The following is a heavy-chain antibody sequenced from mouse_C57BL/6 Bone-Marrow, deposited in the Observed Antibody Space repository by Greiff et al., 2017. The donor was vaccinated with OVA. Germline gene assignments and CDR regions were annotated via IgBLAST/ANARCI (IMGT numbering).Heavy chain of an antibody. CDR1: GFTFSSYA. Sequence: EVQLVESGGGLVKPGGSLKLSCAASGFTFSSYAMSWVRQTPEKRLEWVATISDGGSYTYYPDNVKGRFTISRDNAKNNLYLQMSHLKSEDTAMYYCARDPITTVVAPSAYWGQGTLVTVSA. CDR3: ARDPITTVVAPSAY. CDR2: ISDGGSYT. J-gene: IGHJ3*01. V-gene: IGHV5-4*01. D-gene: IGHD1-1*01.